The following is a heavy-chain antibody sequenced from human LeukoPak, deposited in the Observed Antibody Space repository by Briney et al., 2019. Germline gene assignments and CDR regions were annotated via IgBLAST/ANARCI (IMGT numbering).Heavy chain of an antibody. J-gene: IGHJ4*02. CDR3: ARSGRRARGSSRSPLDY. CDR1: GYTFTSYG. D-gene: IGHD3-10*01. Sequence: GASVKVSCKASGYTFTSYGISWVRRAPGQGLEWVGWISAYNGNTNYAQKLQGRVTMTTDTSTSTAYMELRSLRSYDTAVYYCARSGRRARGSSRSPLDYWGQGTLVTVSS. CDR2: ISAYNGNT. V-gene: IGHV1-18*01.